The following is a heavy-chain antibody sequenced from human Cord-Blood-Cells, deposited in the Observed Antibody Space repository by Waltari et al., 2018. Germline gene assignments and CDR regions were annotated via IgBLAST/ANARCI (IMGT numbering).Heavy chain of an antibody. CDR2: IYYSGST. CDR1: GGSITSRSYS. V-gene: IGHV4-39*01. Sequence: QLQLQESGPGLVKPSETLSLTCTVSGGSITSRSYSWGWIRQPPGKGLEWIGSIYYSGSTYYNPSLKSRVTISVDTSKNQFSLKLSSVTAADTAVYYCARRGIAAAGDAFDIWGQGTMVTVSS. J-gene: IGHJ3*02. D-gene: IGHD6-13*01. CDR3: ARRGIAAAGDAFDI.